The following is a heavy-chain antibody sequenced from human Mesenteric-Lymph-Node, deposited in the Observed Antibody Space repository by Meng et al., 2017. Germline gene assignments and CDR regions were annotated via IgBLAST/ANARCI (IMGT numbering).Heavy chain of an antibody. CDR3: ARERYDILTGYQNFDY. CDR1: GFTFSSYA. CDR2: ISYDGSNK. Sequence: GESLKISCAASGFTFSSYAMHWVRQAPGKGLEWVAVISYDGSNKYYADSVKGRFTISRDNSKNALYLQMNSLRAEDTAVYYCARERYDILTGYQNFDYWGQGTLVNVAS. V-gene: IGHV3-30*04. J-gene: IGHJ4*02. D-gene: IGHD3-9*01.